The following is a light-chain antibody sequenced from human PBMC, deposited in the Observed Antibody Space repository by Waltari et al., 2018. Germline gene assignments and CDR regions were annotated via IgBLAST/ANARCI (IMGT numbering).Light chain of an antibody. CDR2: AAS. Sequence: VLTQSPATLSLSPGERATLSCRASQSVTRFLAWYQQKPGQAPRLLIYAASHRATGVPARFSGSGSGTEFTLTISSLEPEDFAVYYCQQRSSWPWTFGQGAKVEVK. J-gene: IGKJ1*01. CDR1: QSVTRF. CDR3: QQRSSWPWT. V-gene: IGKV3-11*01.